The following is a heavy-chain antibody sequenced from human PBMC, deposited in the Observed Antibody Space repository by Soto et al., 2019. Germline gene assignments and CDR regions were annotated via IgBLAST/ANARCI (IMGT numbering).Heavy chain of an antibody. CDR3: AKDLQLWANYYYDGMDV. CDR2: ISYDGSNK. CDR1: GFTFSSYG. D-gene: IGHD3-16*01. V-gene: IGHV3-30*18. J-gene: IGHJ6*02. Sequence: QVQLVESGGGVVQPGRSLRLSCAASGFTFSSYGMHWVRQAPGKGLEWVAVISYDGSNKYYPDSVKGRFTISRDNSKNTLYLQMNSLRAEDTAVYYCAKDLQLWANYYYDGMDVWGQGTTVTVSS.